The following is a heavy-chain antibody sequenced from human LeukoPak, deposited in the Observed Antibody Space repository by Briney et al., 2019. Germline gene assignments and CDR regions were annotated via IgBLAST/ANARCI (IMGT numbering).Heavy chain of an antibody. CDR2: INPNSGGT. V-gene: IGHV1-2*06. J-gene: IGHJ4*02. CDR3: ARDPTLRCYFDY. CDR1: GYSFTGYY. D-gene: IGHD3-10*01. Sequence: GASVKVSCKASGYSFTGYYMHWVRQAPGQGLEWMGRINPNSGGTNYAQKFQGRVTMTRDTSISTAYMELSRLRSDDTAVYYCARDPTLRCYFDYWGQGTLVTVSS.